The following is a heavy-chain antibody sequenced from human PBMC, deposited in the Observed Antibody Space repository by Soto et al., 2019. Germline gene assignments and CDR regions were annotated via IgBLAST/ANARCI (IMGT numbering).Heavy chain of an antibody. Sequence: SETLSLTCTVSGGSISSYYWSWIRQPPGKGLEWIGYIYYSGSTNYNPSLKSRVTISVDTSKNQFSLKLSSVTAADTAVYYCARDSLANYDSSGYYYRYFQHWGQGTLVTVSS. V-gene: IGHV4-59*01. CDR2: IYYSGST. CDR3: ARDSLANYDSSGYYYRYFQH. CDR1: GGSISSYY. D-gene: IGHD3-22*01. J-gene: IGHJ1*01.